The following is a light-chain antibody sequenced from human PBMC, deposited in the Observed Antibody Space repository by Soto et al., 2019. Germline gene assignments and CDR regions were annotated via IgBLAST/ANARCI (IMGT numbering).Light chain of an antibody. CDR1: GSDVRTYNL. CDR3: SSYTSSSTYV. V-gene: IGLV2-14*02. Sequence: QSALTQPASVSGSPGQSITISCTVTGSDVRTYNLVSWYQQHPGKVPKLIIYEASKRPSGVSNRFSGSQPGNTASLTVSGLQAEDEADYYCSSYTSSSTYVFGTGTKVTVL. J-gene: IGLJ1*01. CDR2: EAS.